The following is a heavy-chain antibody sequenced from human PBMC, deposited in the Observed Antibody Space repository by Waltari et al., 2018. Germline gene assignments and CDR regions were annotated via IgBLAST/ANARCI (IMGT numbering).Heavy chain of an antibody. J-gene: IGHJ4*02. CDR2: SIAILCTA. D-gene: IGHD3-3*01. CDR1: GGTFSSYA. Sequence: QVQLVQSGAEVKKPGSSVKVSCKASGGTFSSYAISWVRQAPGQGLEWMGWSIAILCTANYAQKFHGRVTITADESTSTAYMELSSLRSEDTAVYYCARANYDFHGGYFDYWGQGTLVTVSS. CDR3: ARANYDFHGGYFDY. V-gene: IGHV1-69*01.